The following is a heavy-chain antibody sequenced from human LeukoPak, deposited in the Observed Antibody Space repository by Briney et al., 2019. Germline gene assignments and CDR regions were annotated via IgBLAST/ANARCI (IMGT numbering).Heavy chain of an antibody. CDR3: AKDIQLST. J-gene: IGHJ3*01. CDR1: GFTFSDSA. CDR2: ISSSGGNT. Sequence: GGSLRLSCAASGFTFSDSAMTWVRQVPGKGLEWVSLISSSGGNTYYADAVKGRFTISRDNSKNTLSLQMNSLRVEDTAIYYCAKDIQLSTWGLGTMVTVSS. V-gene: IGHV3-23*01. D-gene: IGHD3-16*02.